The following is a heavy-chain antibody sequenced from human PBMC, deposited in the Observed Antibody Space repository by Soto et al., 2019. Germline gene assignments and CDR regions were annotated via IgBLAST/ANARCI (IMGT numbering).Heavy chain of an antibody. CDR1: GGSISSSSYY. Sequence: PSETLSLTCTVSGGSISSSSYYWGWIRQPPGKGLEWIGSIYYSGSTYYNPSLKSRVTISVDTSKNQFSLKLSSVTAADTAVYYCATLSPRNSPLRYYYYRMDVWGQGTTVTVSS. J-gene: IGHJ6*02. D-gene: IGHD4-4*01. CDR2: IYYSGST. V-gene: IGHV4-39*01. CDR3: ATLSPRNSPLRYYYYRMDV.